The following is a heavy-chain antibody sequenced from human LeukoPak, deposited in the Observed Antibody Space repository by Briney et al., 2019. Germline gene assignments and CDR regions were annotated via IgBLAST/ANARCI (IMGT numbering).Heavy chain of an antibody. D-gene: IGHD3-16*01. CDR3: AKVKGEVIGAFDI. CDR1: RFTFSSYG. V-gene: IGHV3-30*18. CDR2: ISYDGNNR. Sequence: GGSLRLSCAASRFTFSSYGMHWVRQAPGKGLEWVAVISYDGNNRYYADSVKGRFTISRYNSKNTLYLQMNSLRAEDTAVYYCAKVKGEVIGAFDIWGQGTRDTVSS. J-gene: IGHJ3*02.